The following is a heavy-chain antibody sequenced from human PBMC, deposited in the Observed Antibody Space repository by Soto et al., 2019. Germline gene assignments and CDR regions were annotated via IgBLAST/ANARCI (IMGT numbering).Heavy chain of an antibody. D-gene: IGHD3-3*01. Sequence: QVRLVQSGAEVKKPGSSVKVSCEASGGTFSSYAVTWVRQAPGQGLEWMGGIIPIVTTPNYAQNFQCRRTLSADKSKSTSDMELSSLRSEATGVYYCARGGYIFWSRYHYSGVDLWGQGTTVIVSS. CDR3: ARGGYIFWSRYHYSGVDL. CDR1: GGTFSSYA. J-gene: IGHJ6*02. CDR2: IIPIVTTP. V-gene: IGHV1-69*06.